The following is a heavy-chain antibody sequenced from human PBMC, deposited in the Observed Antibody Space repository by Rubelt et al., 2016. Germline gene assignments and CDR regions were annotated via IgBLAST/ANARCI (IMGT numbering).Heavy chain of an antibody. D-gene: IGHD6-13*01. CDR2: INPSGGST. CDR3: TYSSSWYEHDY. V-gene: IGHV1-46*01. J-gene: IGHJ4*02. CDR1: GYTFTSYY. Sequence: VKVSCKASGYTFTSYYMHWVRQAPGQGLEWMGIINPSGGSTSYAQKFQGRVTMTRDTSTSTVYMELSSLRSEDTAVYYCTYSSSWYEHDYWGQGTLVTVSS.